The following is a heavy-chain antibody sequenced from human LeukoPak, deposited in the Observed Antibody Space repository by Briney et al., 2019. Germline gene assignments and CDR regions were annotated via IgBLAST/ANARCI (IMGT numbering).Heavy chain of an antibody. V-gene: IGHV3-30*02. CDR2: IRYDGSNK. J-gene: IGHJ4*02. Sequence: GGSLRLSCAASGFTFSSYGMHWVRQAPGKGLEWVAFIRYDGSNKYYADSVKGRFTISRDNSKNTLYLQMNSLRAEDTAVYYCAKDRDGSYPTYGDYWGQGTLVTVSS. CDR3: AKDRDGSYPTYGDY. D-gene: IGHD1-26*01. CDR1: GFTFSSYG.